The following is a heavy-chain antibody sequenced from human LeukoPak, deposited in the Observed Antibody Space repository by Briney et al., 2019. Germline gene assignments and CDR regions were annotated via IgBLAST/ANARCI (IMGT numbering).Heavy chain of an antibody. CDR1: GFTFSSYG. Sequence: GGSLRLSCAASGFTFSSYGMHWARQAPGKGLEWVAVISYDGSNKDYADSVKGRFTISRDKSKNTLYLQMNSLRPEDTAVYYCARALDSSGWNGRDYWGQGTLVTVSS. CDR3: ARALDSSGWNGRDY. CDR2: ISYDGSNK. V-gene: IGHV3-30*03. D-gene: IGHD6-19*01. J-gene: IGHJ4*02.